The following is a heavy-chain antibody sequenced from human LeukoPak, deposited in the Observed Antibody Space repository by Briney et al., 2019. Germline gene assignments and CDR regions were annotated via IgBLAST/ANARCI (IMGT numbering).Heavy chain of an antibody. CDR1: GGSFSGYY. V-gene: IGHV4-34*01. CDR2: INHSGST. D-gene: IGHD3-10*01. J-gene: IGHJ4*02. CDR3: ARGGHYYGSGRPIY. Sequence: SETLSLTCAVCGGSFSGYYWSWIRQPPGKGLEWIGEINHSGSTNYNPSLKSRVTISVDTSKNQFSLKLSSVTAADTAVYYCARGGHYYGSGRPIYWGQGTLVTVSS.